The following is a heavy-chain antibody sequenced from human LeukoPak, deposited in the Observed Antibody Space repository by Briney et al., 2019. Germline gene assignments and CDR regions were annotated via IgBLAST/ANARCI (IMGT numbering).Heavy chain of an antibody. CDR2: ISTSSSYI. V-gene: IGHV3-21*01. D-gene: IGHD3-22*01. J-gene: IGHJ6*03. CDR3: ARDPRITMIVVVIAEEYYMDV. CDR1: GFTFSSYS. Sequence: SGGSLRLSCAASGFTFSSYSMNWVRQAPGKGLEWVSSISTSSSYIYYADSVKGRFTISRDNAKNSLYLQMNSLRAEDTAVNYCARDPRITMIVVVIAEEYYMDVWGKGTTVTVSS.